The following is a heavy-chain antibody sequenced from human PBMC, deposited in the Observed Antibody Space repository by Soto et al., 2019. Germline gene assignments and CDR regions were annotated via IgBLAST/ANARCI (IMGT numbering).Heavy chain of an antibody. CDR1: GFTFSSYW. J-gene: IGHJ4*02. CDR3: ARSLGELSGGPRDY. CDR2: IKQDGSEK. Sequence: EVQLVESGGGLVQPGRSLRLSCAASGFTFSSYWMSWVRQAPGKGLEWVANIKQDGSEKYYVDSVKGRFTIARDNAKNSLYLQMTGLGAEDTAVYYGARSLGELSGGPRDYWGQGTLVTVS. D-gene: IGHD3-10*01. V-gene: IGHV3-7*01.